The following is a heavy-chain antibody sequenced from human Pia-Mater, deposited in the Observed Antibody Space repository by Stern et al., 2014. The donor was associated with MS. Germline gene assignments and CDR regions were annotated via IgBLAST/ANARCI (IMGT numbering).Heavy chain of an antibody. J-gene: IGHJ5*01. Sequence: VQLVESGPGLVKPSQTLSLTCTVSGGSISSGGYFWSWIRQHPGKGLEWIGFIYHSGSTYYNPSLKSRLTISVATSKNQFSLNLSSVTAEDTAVYYCARKGAIVPAAIENWFDSWGQGTLVTVSS. D-gene: IGHD2-2*01. CDR3: ARKGAIVPAAIENWFDS. CDR1: GGSISSGGYF. V-gene: IGHV4-31*03. CDR2: IYHSGST.